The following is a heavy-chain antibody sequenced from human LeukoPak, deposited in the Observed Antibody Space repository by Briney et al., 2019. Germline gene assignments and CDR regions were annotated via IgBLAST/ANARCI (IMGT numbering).Heavy chain of an antibody. CDR3: ARFRSGGYDHLGY. CDR2: IRTYNAHT. V-gene: IGHV1-18*01. Sequence: ASVKVSCKASGYTFTSYGISWVRQAHGHLLEWIGSIRTYNAHTNYAKKRPGRLTMSTDTYTSTAYMELRSHRSDDPAVYYCARFRSGGYDHLGYWVQGTLVTVSS. J-gene: IGHJ4*02. D-gene: IGHD5-12*01. CDR1: GYTFTSYG.